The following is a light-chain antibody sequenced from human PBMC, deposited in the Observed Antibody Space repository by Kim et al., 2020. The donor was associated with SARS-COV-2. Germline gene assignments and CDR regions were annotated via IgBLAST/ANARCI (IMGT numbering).Light chain of an antibody. CDR3: LISHNGGRV. J-gene: IGLJ3*02. Sequence: PEGTVTLSCASPPGAVTSVHSPYWFQQRYGQAPKTLIYDTRYKFSWTPARFSGSLIGGKAALTLSDAQPEDEADYYCLISHNGGRVFGGGTQLTVL. V-gene: IGLV7-46*01. CDR1: PGAVTSVHS. CDR2: DTR.